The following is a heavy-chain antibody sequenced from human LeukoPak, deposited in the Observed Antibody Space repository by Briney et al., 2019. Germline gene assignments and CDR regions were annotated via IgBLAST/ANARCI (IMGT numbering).Heavy chain of an antibody. CDR2: IWYDGSNK. Sequence: GGSLRLSCAASGFTFSSYGMHWVRQAPGKGLEWVAVIWYDGSNKYYAESVKGRFTNSRDNSKNTMYLQMESLRAEDTAVYYCARDRLGVTHFDYWGQGTLVTVSS. CDR1: GFTFSSYG. J-gene: IGHJ4*02. V-gene: IGHV3-33*01. D-gene: IGHD2-21*02. CDR3: ARDRLGVTHFDY.